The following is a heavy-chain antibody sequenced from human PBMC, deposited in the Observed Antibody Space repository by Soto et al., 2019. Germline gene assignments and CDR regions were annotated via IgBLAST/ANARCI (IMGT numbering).Heavy chain of an antibody. J-gene: IGHJ4*02. CDR3: ASGEFGELLY. CDR2: IYYSGST. D-gene: IGHD3-10*01. V-gene: IGHV4-30-4*01. Sequence: SETLSLTCTVSGGTISSGDYYWSWIRQPPGKGLEWIGYIYYSGSTYYNPSLKSRVTISVDTSKNQFSLKLSSVTAADTAVYYCASGEFGELLYWGQGTLVTVSS. CDR1: GGTISSGDYY.